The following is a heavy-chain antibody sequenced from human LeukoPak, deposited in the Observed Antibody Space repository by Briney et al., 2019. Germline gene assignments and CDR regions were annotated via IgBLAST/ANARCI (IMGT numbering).Heavy chain of an antibody. V-gene: IGHV3-15*01. J-gene: IGHJ4*02. CDR2: IKSKAEGGTT. CDR1: GFSFSNAW. D-gene: IGHD1-1*01. CDR3: TTGIGQALDVFDS. Sequence: GGSLRLSCAASGFSFSNAWMSWVRQAPGKGLEWVGRIKSKAEGGTTDYAAPVKGRFTISRDDSKNMLYLQMNGLKSEDTAVHFCTTGIGQALDVFDSWGQGTLVTVSS.